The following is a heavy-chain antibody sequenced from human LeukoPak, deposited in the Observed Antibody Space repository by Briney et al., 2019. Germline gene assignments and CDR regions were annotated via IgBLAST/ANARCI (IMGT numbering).Heavy chain of an antibody. D-gene: IGHD3-22*01. CDR3: ARGSDSSGYPGF. CDR2: INPDSGGT. J-gene: IGHJ4*02. V-gene: IGHV1-2*02. Sequence: ASVKVSCKASGYXFTGFYIHWVRQAPGQGLEWLGWINPDSGGTNYAQKFQGRVTMTRDTSVSTAYMGLSRLTSDDTAVYHCARGSDSSGYPGFWGQGTLVTVSS. CDR1: GYXFTGFY.